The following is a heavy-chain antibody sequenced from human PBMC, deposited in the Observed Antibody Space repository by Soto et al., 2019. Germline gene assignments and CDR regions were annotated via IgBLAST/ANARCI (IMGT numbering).Heavy chain of an antibody. CDR3: AREFGGDGSGSYYSVGYYYYYGMDV. J-gene: IGHJ6*02. V-gene: IGHV3-21*01. D-gene: IGHD3-10*01. Sequence: GGSLRLSWAASGFTFSGYIMNWVRQAPGKGLEWVSSISSSSSYIYYADSVKRRFTISRDNAKNSLYLQMNSLRAEDTAVYYCAREFGGDGSGSYYSVGYYYYYGMDVWGQGTTVTVSS. CDR2: ISSSSSYI. CDR1: GFTFSGYI.